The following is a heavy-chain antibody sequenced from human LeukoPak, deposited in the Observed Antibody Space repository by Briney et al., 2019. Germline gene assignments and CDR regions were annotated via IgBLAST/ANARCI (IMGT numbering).Heavy chain of an antibody. V-gene: IGHV4-61*02. CDR1: GGSITTDNYY. J-gene: IGHJ3*02. Sequence: SQTLSLTCTVSGGSITTDNYYWSWIRQPAGKGLEWIGRIYASGNTNCNPSLKSRITILVDTSKNQFSLRLSSVTAADTAVYYCARDFDSPMAFDIWGQGTMVTVSS. CDR3: ARDFDSPMAFDI. D-gene: IGHD3-9*01. CDR2: IYASGNT.